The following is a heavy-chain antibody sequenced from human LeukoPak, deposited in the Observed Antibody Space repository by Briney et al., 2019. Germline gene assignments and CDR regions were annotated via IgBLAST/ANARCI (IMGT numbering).Heavy chain of an antibody. D-gene: IGHD5-18*01. Sequence: GGSLILSCAASGFTFSSYAMSWVRQAPGKGLEWVSAISGSGGSTYYADSVKGRFTISRDNSKNTLYLQMNSLRAEDTAVYYCAKGVGYSCGYDYYYYGMDVWGQGTTVTVSS. CDR3: AKGVGYSCGYDYYYYGMDV. CDR1: GFTFSSYA. J-gene: IGHJ6*02. V-gene: IGHV3-23*01. CDR2: ISGSGGST.